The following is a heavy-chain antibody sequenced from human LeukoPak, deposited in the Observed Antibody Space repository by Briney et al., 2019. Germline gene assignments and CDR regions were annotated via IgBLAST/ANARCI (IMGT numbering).Heavy chain of an antibody. CDR2: IYYIGSP. CDR1: GGSISSSSYY. CDR3: ATYCSSTSCPHRRAFDI. D-gene: IGHD2-2*01. V-gene: IGHV4-39*01. J-gene: IGHJ3*02. Sequence: PSETLSLTCTVSGGSISSSSYYWGWIRQPPGKGLEWIGSIYYIGSPYYNPSLKSRVTISVDTSKNKFSLKLSSVTAADTAVYYCATYCSSTSCPHRRAFDIWGQGTMVTVSS.